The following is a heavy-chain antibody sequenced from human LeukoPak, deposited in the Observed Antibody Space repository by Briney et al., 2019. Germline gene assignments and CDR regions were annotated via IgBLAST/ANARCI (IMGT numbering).Heavy chain of an antibody. CDR2: IYTSGST. Sequence: PSETLSLTCTVSGGSSNNYYWSWIRQSAGKGLEWIGRIYTSGSTNYNPSLKSRVSMSVDTSKNQFSLRLRSVTAADTAVYYCARGLYDFWSGYYNDYYYMDVWGKGTTVTVSS. CDR1: GGSSNNYY. D-gene: IGHD3-3*01. V-gene: IGHV4-4*07. CDR3: ARGLYDFWSGYYNDYYYMDV. J-gene: IGHJ6*03.